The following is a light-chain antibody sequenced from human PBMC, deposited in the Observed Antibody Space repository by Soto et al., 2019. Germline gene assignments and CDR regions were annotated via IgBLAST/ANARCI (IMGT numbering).Light chain of an antibody. J-gene: IGKJ1*01. CDR1: QTVSSN. CDR2: GAS. V-gene: IGKV3-15*01. CDR3: QQYNKWPWT. Sequence: EFVLTQSPGTLSLSPGERATLSCRVSQTVSSNYLAWYQHKPGQAPRLLIYGASPRATGIPGRFSGSGSGTVFTLTISSLQSEDFGVYYCQQYNKWPWTFGRGTKVDIK.